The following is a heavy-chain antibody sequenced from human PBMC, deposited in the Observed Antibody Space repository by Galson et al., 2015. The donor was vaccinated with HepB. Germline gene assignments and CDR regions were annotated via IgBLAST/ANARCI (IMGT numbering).Heavy chain of an antibody. CDR1: GFTFSDYY. J-gene: IGHJ6*02. Sequence: SLRLSCAASGFTFSDYYMTWIRQAPGKGLEWLSYISASATYTNYADSVKGRFTISRDNSKKTLYLQMNSLRAEDTAVYYCAKDLAAGRLLWFGKNYGMDVWGQGTTVTVSS. CDR2: ISASATYT. D-gene: IGHD3-10*01. CDR3: AKDLAAGRLLWFGKNYGMDV. V-gene: IGHV3-11*06.